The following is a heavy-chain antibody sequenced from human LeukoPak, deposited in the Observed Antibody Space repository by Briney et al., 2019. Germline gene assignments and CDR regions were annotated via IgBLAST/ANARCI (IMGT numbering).Heavy chain of an antibody. D-gene: IGHD1-26*01. J-gene: IGHJ5*02. CDR2: INHSGST. CDR3: ARRVRKWEPLNNWSDP. Sequence: SETLSLTCAVYGGSFSGYYWGWIRQPPGKGLEWIGEINHSGSTNYNPSLKSRVTISVDTSKNQFSLKLSSVTAADTAVYYCARRVRKWEPLNNWSDPWGQGTLVTASS. CDR1: GGSFSGYY. V-gene: IGHV4-34*01.